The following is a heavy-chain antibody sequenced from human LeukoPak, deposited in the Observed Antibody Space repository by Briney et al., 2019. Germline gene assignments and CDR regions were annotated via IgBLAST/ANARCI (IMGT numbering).Heavy chain of an antibody. CDR3: AKVGDGGGSSYFDY. Sequence: GGSLRLSCAASGFTFSSYAMSWVRQAPGKGLEWVSAISGSGGSTYYADSVKGRFTISRDNSKNTLYLQMNSLRAEDTAVYYCAKVGDGGGSSYFDYWGQGTLVTVST. D-gene: IGHD2-15*01. V-gene: IGHV3-23*01. CDR1: GFTFSSYA. J-gene: IGHJ4*02. CDR2: ISGSGGST.